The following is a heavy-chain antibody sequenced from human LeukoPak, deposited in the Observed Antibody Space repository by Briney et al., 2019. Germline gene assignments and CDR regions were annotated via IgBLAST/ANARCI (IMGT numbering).Heavy chain of an antibody. CDR1: GFTFSSYW. D-gene: IGHD5-12*01. J-gene: IGHJ4*02. CDR2: ISSDGSRI. Sequence: GGSLRLSCAASGFTFSSYWMHWVRQAPGKGLVWVSRISSDGSRISYADSVKGRFTISRDDAKKTLDLQMNSLRAEDTAVFYCARDGTYTDYDPDFDIWGQGTLVTVSS. CDR3: ARDGTYTDYDPDFDI. V-gene: IGHV3-74*01.